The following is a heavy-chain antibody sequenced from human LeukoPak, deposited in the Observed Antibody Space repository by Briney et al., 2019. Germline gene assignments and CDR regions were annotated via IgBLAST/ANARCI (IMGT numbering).Heavy chain of an antibody. CDR3: ARGPPVRPYYYFYYYMDV. CDR1: GGSFSGYY. D-gene: IGHD4-17*01. J-gene: IGHJ6*03. Sequence: PSETLSLTCAVYGGSFSGYYWSWIRQPPGKGLEWIGYIYYSGSTNYNPSLKSRVTISVDTSKNQFSLKLSSVTVADTAVYYCARGPPVRPYYYFYYYMDVWGEGTTVTVSS. V-gene: IGHV4-34*11. CDR2: IYYSGST.